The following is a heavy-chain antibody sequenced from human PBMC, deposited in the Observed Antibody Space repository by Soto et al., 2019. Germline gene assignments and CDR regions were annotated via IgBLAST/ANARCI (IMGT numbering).Heavy chain of an antibody. CDR1: DFYIVDYA. J-gene: IGHJ4*02. V-gene: IGHV3-30-3*02. CDR3: GKDRVREYNSGCPQGQ. D-gene: IGHD6-19*01. CDR2: ISNDGRNK. Sequence: GGFRWRCCRASDFYIVDYAISCVGQDPGKGLEWVALISNDGRNKYYGDSVRGRFTISRDNSKNTLDLQMNSLRPEDTAVYHGGKDRVREYNSGCPQGQWGRVTPVTVAS.